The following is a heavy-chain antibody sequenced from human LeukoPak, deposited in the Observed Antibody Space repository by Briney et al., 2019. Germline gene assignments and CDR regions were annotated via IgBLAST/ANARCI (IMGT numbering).Heavy chain of an antibody. CDR3: ARVQNSWHYGSSGYAYY. D-gene: IGHD3-22*01. J-gene: IGHJ4*02. V-gene: IGHV3-30*04. Sequence: GGSLRLSCAASGFTFSDYAIHWVRQAPGKGLDWVAVISYDGSKKYYADSVKGRFTISRDNSRNTLYLQMNSLRTEDTAVYYCARVQNSWHYGSSGYAYYWGQGTLVTVSS. CDR1: GFTFSDYA. CDR2: ISYDGSKK.